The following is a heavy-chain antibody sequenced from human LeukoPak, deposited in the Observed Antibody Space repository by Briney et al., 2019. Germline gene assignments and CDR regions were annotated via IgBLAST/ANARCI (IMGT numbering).Heavy chain of an antibody. CDR1: GFTFSSYS. J-gene: IGHJ3*02. Sequence: GGSLRLSCAASGFTFSSYSMNWVRQAPGKGLEWVSSISSSSSYIYYADSVKGRFTISRDNAKNSLYLQMNSLRAEDTAVYYCARENVAVADAFDIWGQGTMVTVSS. CDR3: ARENVAVADAFDI. V-gene: IGHV3-21*01. CDR2: ISSSSSYI. D-gene: IGHD6-19*01.